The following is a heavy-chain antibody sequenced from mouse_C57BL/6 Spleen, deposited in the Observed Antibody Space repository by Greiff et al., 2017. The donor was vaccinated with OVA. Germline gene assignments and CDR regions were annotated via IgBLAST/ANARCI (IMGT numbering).Heavy chain of an antibody. Sequence: VQLVESGAELARPGASVKLSCKASGYTFTSYGISWVKQRTGQGLEWIGEIYPRSGNTYYNEKFKGKATLTADKSSSTAYMELRSLTSEDSAVYFCARSGLWHDGDYFDYWGQGTTLTVSS. J-gene: IGHJ2*01. CDR1: GYTFTSYG. V-gene: IGHV1-81*01. CDR3: ARSGLWHDGDYFDY. CDR2: IYPRSGNT. D-gene: IGHD1-1*02.